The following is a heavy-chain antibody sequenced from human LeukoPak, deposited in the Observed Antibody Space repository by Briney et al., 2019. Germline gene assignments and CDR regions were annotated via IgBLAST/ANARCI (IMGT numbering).Heavy chain of an antibody. CDR3: ARGMRDYYGLDY. J-gene: IGHJ4*02. Sequence: GGSLRLSCAASGFTFSSYWMHWVRQAPGKGLVWVSHINSDESTTNYADSVRGRFTISRDNAKNTLYLQMNSLTADDTAVYYCARGMRDYYGLDYWGQGTLVTVSS. V-gene: IGHV3-74*01. CDR1: GFTFSSYW. D-gene: IGHD3-10*01. CDR2: INSDESTT.